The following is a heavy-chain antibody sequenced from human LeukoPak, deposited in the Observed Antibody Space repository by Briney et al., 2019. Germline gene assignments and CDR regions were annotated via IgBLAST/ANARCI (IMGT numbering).Heavy chain of an antibody. J-gene: IGHJ4*02. CDR3: ATGLGYCSSTSCPRVAY. D-gene: IGHD2-2*01. CDR2: IIPIFGTA. CDR1: GGTFSSYA. V-gene: IGHV1-69*13. Sequence: SVKVSCKASGGTFSSYAISWVRQAPGQGLEWMGGIIPIFGTANYAQKFQGRVTITADESTSTSYMELSSLRSEDTAVYYCATGLGYCSSTSCPRVAYWGQGTLVTVSS.